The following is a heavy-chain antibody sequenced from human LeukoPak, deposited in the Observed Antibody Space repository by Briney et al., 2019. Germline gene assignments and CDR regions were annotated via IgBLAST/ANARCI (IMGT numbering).Heavy chain of an antibody. V-gene: IGHV3-74*01. CDR1: GFTFSGHW. J-gene: IGHJ5*02. CDR2: SKSDGSST. CDR3: ARSDWFDP. Sequence: GGSLRLSCAASGFTFSGHWMHWVGQVPGKGRVWVSRSKSDGSSTSYADSVKGRFTISRENAKNTLYLHMNSLRVEATAVYYCARSDWFDPWGQGTLVIVSS.